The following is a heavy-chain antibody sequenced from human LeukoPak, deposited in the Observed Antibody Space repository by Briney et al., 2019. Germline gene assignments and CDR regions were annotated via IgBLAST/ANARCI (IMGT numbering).Heavy chain of an antibody. CDR2: ISGSGGST. J-gene: IGHJ3*02. V-gene: IGHV3-23*01. CDR3: ARDRGLLHGGGAFDI. Sequence: GGSLRLSCAASGFTFSSYAMSWVRQAPGKGLEWVSAISGSGGSTYYADSVKGRFTISRDNSKNTLYLQMNSLRAEDTAVYYCARDRGLLHGGGAFDIWGQGTMVTVSS. D-gene: IGHD3-22*01. CDR1: GFTFSSYA.